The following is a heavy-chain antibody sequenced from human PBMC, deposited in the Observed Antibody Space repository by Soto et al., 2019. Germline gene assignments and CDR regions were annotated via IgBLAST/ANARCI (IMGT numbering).Heavy chain of an antibody. D-gene: IGHD5-12*01. V-gene: IGHV3-23*01. CDR1: GFTFSSYA. CDR2: ISGSGGST. J-gene: IGHJ6*03. CDR3: AKSSGYDSDYYYYMDV. Sequence: EVQLLESGGGLVQPGGSLRLSCAASGFTFSSYAMSWVRQAPGKGLEWVSAISGSGGSTYYADSVKGRFTISRDNSKNTLYLQMNGLRAEDTAVYYCAKSSGYDSDYYYYMDVWGKGTTVTVSS.